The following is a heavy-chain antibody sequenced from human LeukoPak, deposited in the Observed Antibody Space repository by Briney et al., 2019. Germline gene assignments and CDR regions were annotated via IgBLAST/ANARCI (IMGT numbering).Heavy chain of an antibody. D-gene: IGHD1-26*01. V-gene: IGHV3-48*01. J-gene: IGHJ4*02. CDR2: ISGRSSTI. CDR1: ACTFSDYS. CDR3: ARDRLTSGSYFFDY. Sequence: PGGSLRLSCADSACTFSDYSMKWVRQAPGKGLEWISYISGRSSTIYYADSVRGRFTISTDNAKNSMYLQMNSLRAEDTAVYYCARDRLTSGSYFFDYWGQGTLVTVSS.